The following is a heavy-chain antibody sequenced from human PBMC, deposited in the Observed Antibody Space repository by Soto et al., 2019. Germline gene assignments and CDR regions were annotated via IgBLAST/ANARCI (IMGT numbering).Heavy chain of an antibody. CDR1: GLTFSRYA. CDR2: MSGGGETT. Sequence: GGSLRLSCAASGLTFSRYAMTWVRQAPGKGLEWVSAMSGGGETTYYADSVKGRFTISRDNSRNTLYLQMNSLRAEDTAAYYCAKWHTYYYDSRGFSGFDCWGRGTLVTVSS. CDR3: AKWHTYYYDSRGFSGFDC. V-gene: IGHV3-23*01. D-gene: IGHD3-22*01. J-gene: IGHJ4*02.